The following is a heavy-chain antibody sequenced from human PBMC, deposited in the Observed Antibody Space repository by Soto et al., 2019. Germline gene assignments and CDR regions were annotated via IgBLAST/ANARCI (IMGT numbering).Heavy chain of an antibody. J-gene: IGHJ4*02. Sequence: PGGSVRLSCAASGVTFSSYSMNWVRQAPGKGLEWVSSISSSSSYIYYADSVKGRFTISRDNAKNSLYLQMNSLRAEDTAVYYCARDAWGRVVVAATGAADFDYWGQGTLVTVSS. CDR3: ARDAWGRVVVAATGAADFDY. CDR2: ISSSSSYI. CDR1: GVTFSSYS. V-gene: IGHV3-21*01. D-gene: IGHD2-15*01.